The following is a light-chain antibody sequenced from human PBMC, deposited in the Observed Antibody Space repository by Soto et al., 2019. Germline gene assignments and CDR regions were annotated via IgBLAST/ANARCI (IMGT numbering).Light chain of an antibody. CDR3: CSYAGSSTWV. Sequence: QSVLTQPASVSGSPGQSITITCSGTISDVGGYNFVSWYQQHPGKAPKLIIYGDNKWPSGVSNRFSGSKSGNTASLTISGLQAEDEADYYCCSYAGSSTWVFGGGTKVTVL. CDR1: ISDVGGYNF. V-gene: IGLV2-23*01. J-gene: IGLJ3*02. CDR2: GDN.